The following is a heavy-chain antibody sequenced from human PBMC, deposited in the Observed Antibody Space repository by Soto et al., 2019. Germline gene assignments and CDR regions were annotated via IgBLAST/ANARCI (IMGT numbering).Heavy chain of an antibody. J-gene: IGHJ6*02. CDR1: GFTFSSYG. CDR3: ALHSGYGMDV. Sequence: QVQLVESGGGVVQPGRSLRLSCAASGFTFSSYGMHWVRQAPGKGLEWVAVISYDGSNKYYADSVKGRFTISRDNSKNTLYLQMNSLRAEDTAVYYCALHSGYGMDVWGQGTTVTVSS. V-gene: IGHV3-30*03. D-gene: IGHD2-21*01. CDR2: ISYDGSNK.